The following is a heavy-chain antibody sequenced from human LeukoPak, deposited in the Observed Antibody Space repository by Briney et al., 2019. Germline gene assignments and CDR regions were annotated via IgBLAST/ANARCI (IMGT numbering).Heavy chain of an antibody. V-gene: IGHV4-34*01. CDR1: GGSFSGYY. CDR2: INHSGST. J-gene: IGHJ4*02. D-gene: IGHD5-24*01. CDR3: ARVLVEMATVYFDY. Sequence: SETLSLTCAVYGGSFSGYYWSWIRQPPGKGLEWIGEINHSGSTNYNPSLKSRVTISVDKSKNQFSLKLSSVTAADTAVYYCARVLVEMATVYFDYWGQGTLVTVSS.